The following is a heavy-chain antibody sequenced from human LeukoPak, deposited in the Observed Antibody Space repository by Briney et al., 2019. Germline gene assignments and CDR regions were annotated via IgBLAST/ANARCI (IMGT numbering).Heavy chain of an antibody. CDR3: ARHGGYCSGGSCFIKMYYFDN. CDR2: IFVTGST. J-gene: IGHJ4*02. V-gene: IGHV4-4*07. D-gene: IGHD2-15*01. Sequence: PSETLSLTCSVSGGSISSYFWSWIRQPAGKGLEWIGHIFVTGSTYYTPSLQGRVSTSIDASKNQFSLKLSSVTAADTAVYYCARHGGYCSGGSCFIKMYYFDNWGQGTLVTVSS. CDR1: GGSISSYF.